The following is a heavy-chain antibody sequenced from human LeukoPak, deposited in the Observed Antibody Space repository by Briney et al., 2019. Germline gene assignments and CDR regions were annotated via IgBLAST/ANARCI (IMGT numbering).Heavy chain of an antibody. J-gene: IGHJ4*02. CDR1: GYTFTSYD. D-gene: IGHD6-19*01. Sequence: GASVKVSCKASGYTFTSYDINWVRQATGQGLEWMGWMNPNSGNTGYAQKFQGRVTMTRNTSINTAYMELSSLRSEDTAVYYCATVVISSSGRRPIGDYWGQGTLVTVSS. V-gene: IGHV1-8*01. CDR2: MNPNSGNT. CDR3: ATVVISSSGRRPIGDY.